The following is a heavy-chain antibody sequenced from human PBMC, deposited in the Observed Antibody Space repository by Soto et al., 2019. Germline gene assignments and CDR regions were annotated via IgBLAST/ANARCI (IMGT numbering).Heavy chain of an antibody. CDR1: GFTFDDYA. CDR2: ISWNSGSI. J-gene: IGHJ4*02. CDR3: AKDFDYGGKGGGDY. V-gene: IGHV3-9*01. D-gene: IGHD4-17*01. Sequence: GGSLRLSCAASGFTFDDYAMHWVRQAPGKGLEWVSGISWNSGSIGYADSVKGRFTISRDNAKNSLYLQMNSLRAEDTALYYCAKDFDYGGKGGGDYWGQGT.